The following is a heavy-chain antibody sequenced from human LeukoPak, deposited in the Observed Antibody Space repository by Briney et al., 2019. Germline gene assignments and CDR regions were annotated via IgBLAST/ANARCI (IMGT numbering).Heavy chain of an antibody. Sequence: ASVTVSCKASRYTFPNYDINWVRQPTGQGLEWVGLMNFNSGNTSYAQKFKGRVTMTKNTAISTVYMELSSLKSEDTAIYSCAKVGVESTAIHIWGQGTMGTVSS. V-gene: IGHV1-8*01. CDR3: AKVGVESTAIHI. J-gene: IGHJ3*02. CDR2: MNFNSGNT. D-gene: IGHD5-24*01. CDR1: RYTFPNYD.